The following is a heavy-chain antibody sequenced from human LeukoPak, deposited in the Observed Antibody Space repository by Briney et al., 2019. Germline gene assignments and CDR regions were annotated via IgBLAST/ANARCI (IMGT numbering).Heavy chain of an antibody. J-gene: IGHJ4*02. V-gene: IGHV1-8*02. CDR3: GRVLGGGNSVHFDY. CDR2: INPNTGNT. Sequence: GASVTVSCTSSGYTFGIYDINWVRQATGQGLEWMGWINPNTGNTGYAQKFQGRVTFTRDPSISTVYMELSSLTSEDTAVYYCGRVLGGGNSVHFDYWGQGALVTVSS. CDR1: GYTFGIYD. D-gene: IGHD4-23*01.